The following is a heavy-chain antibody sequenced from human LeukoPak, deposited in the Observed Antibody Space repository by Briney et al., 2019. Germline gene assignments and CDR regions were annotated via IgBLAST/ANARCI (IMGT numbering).Heavy chain of an antibody. V-gene: IGHV1-69*05. CDR1: GGTFSSYA. J-gene: IGHJ4*02. CDR3: AREGPDEMFDY. Sequence: GASVKVSCKASGGTFSSYAIIWVRQAPGQGLEWMGGIIPIFGTANYAQKFQGRVTITTDESTSTAYMELSSLRSEDTAVYYCAREGPDEMFDYWGQGTLVTVSS. CDR2: IIPIFGTA.